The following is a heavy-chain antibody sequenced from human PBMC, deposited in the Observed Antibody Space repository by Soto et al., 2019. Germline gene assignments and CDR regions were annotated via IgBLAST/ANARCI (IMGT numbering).Heavy chain of an antibody. Sequence: QVQLVESGGGVVQPGRSLRLSCAASGFTFSSYGMHWVRQAPGKGLEWVAVISYDGSNKYYADSVKGRFTISRDNSKNTLYLQMNSLSAEDTAVYYCAKDRRPNYHYGMDVWGQGTTVTVSS. V-gene: IGHV3-30*18. CDR1: GFTFSSYG. CDR2: ISYDGSNK. D-gene: IGHD6-25*01. CDR3: AKDRRPNYHYGMDV. J-gene: IGHJ6*02.